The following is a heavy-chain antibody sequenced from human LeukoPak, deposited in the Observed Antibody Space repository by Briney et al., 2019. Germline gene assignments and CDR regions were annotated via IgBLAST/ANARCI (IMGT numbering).Heavy chain of an antibody. Sequence: SETLSLTCTVSSFSFTTDYYWGWTRQPPGNGLEWIGSVFRTGGTYYNPSLRNRVSTSLDMSKNQFSPSLHSVTAADTAVYYCSGERAGPIVDFWGRGTLVTVSS. CDR1: SFSFTTDYY. J-gene: IGHJ4*02. CDR3: SGERAGPIVDF. D-gene: IGHD2-21*01. CDR2: VFRTGGT. V-gene: IGHV4-38-2*02.